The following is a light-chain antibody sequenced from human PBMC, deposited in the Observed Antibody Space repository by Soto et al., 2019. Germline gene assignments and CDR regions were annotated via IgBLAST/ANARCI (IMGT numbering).Light chain of an antibody. V-gene: IGKV3-20*01. CDR3: QLYGSSPMT. CDR2: GAS. Sequence: LTQSAVPLSSSPGERNTLSCRASQSVSSSYLAWYQQKPGQAPRLLIYGASSRATGIPDRFSGSGSGTDFTLTISRLEPEDFAVYYCQLYGSSPMTFGQGRRLEIK. J-gene: IGKJ5*01. CDR1: QSVSSSY.